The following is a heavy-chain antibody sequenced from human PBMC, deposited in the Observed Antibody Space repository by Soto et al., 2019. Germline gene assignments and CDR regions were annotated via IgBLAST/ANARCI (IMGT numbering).Heavy chain of an antibody. CDR2: ISPLKGRT. J-gene: IGHJ1*01. CDR3: AMDYGDRPEYFKH. V-gene: IGHV1-18*04. CDR1: GYTFTSYG. Sequence: QVQLVQSGPDLKRPGASMKVSCKASGYTFTSYGISWVRQAPGQGLEWLAWISPLKGRTQYSKKAQGRVTLSTDTSSNPVYMEMTTLRVDDTAVYYCAMDYGDRPEYFKHWGQGTLVTVS. D-gene: IGHD4-17*01.